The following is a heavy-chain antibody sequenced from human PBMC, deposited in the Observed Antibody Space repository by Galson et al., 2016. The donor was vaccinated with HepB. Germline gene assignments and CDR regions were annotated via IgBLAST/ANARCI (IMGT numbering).Heavy chain of an antibody. J-gene: IGHJ6*02. Sequence: SLRLSCAASGFTFSHYGMHWVRQAPGKGLEWVAVIWYDRGKEYYTDSVKGRFTISRDNSKNTLYLEMNTLRVEDTAVYFRARGSSSRSIYYYYYYTMDVWGQGTTVTVSS. D-gene: IGHD6-6*01. CDR2: IWYDRGKE. CDR3: ARGSSSRSIYYYYYYTMDV. CDR1: GFTFSHYG. V-gene: IGHV3-33*08.